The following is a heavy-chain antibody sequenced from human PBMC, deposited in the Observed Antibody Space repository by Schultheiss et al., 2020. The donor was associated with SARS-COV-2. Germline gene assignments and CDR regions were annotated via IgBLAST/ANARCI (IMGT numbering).Heavy chain of an antibody. CDR1: GGSISSGGYY. CDR2: IHYSGST. CDR3: ARRYSSSSGLGFDS. V-gene: IGHV4-61*08. D-gene: IGHD6-6*01. Sequence: GSLRLSCSVSGGSISSGGYYWSWIRQPPGKGLEWIGCIHYSGSTNYNPSLKSRVTISVDTSKNQFSLKLSSVTAADTAVYYCARRYSSSSGLGFDSWGQGTLVTVSS. J-gene: IGHJ5*01.